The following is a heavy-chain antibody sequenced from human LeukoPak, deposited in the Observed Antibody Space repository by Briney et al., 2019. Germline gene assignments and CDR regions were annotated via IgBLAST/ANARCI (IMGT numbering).Heavy chain of an antibody. CDR3: ARQVSFDWPYDD. J-gene: IGHJ4*02. CDR1: GYSFTSYW. CDR2: IYPGDSDT. V-gene: IGHV5-51*01. Sequence: GASLQISSKGSGYSFTSYWIGWVRQMPGKGLVWMGIIYPGDSDTRYSPSFQGQVTISADKSINTAYLQWSSLKASDTAMYYCARQVSFDWPYDDWGQGTLVTVSS. D-gene: IGHD3-9*01.